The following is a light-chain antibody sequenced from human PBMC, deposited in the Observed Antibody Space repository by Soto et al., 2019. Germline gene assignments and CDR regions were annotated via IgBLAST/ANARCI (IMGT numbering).Light chain of an antibody. J-gene: IGKJ1*01. CDR3: LQYDTSVRT. V-gene: IGKV1-5*03. Sequence: DIQMTQFPSTLSVSVGDRVIITCRASQSINYWLAWYQQKPGKAPKLLIYQASTLETGVPSRFSGGGSGTEFTLTISSLQPDDFATYYCLQYDTSVRTFGQGTKVEIK. CDR1: QSINYW. CDR2: QAS.